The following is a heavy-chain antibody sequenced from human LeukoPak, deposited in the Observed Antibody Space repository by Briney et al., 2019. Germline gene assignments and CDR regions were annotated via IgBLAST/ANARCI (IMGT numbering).Heavy chain of an antibody. J-gene: IGHJ4*02. CDR2: ISGSSGST. Sequence: GGSLRLSCAASGFTFSSYAMSWVRQAPGKGLEWVSAISGSSGSTYYADSVKGRFTISRDNSRNTLYLQMNSLRADDTAVYYCAKGRRGFYDSSGYFYIFDYWGQGTLVTVSS. CDR3: AKGRRGFYDSSGYFYIFDY. CDR1: GFTFSSYA. V-gene: IGHV3-23*01. D-gene: IGHD3-22*01.